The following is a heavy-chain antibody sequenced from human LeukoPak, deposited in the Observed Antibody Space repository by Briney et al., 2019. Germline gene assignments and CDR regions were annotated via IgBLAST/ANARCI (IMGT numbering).Heavy chain of an antibody. Sequence: SETLSLTCAVYGGSFSGYYWSWIRQPPGKGLEWIGYIHYSGSTNYNPSLKSRVTISVDTPKNQFSLKLSSVTAADTAVYYCARGVYGGYFDYWGQGTLVTVSS. CDR2: IHYSGST. D-gene: IGHD2-8*01. V-gene: IGHV4-34*01. J-gene: IGHJ4*02. CDR3: ARGVYGGYFDY. CDR1: GGSFSGYY.